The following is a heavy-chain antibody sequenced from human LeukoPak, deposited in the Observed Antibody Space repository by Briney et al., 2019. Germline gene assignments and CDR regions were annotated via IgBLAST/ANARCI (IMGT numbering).Heavy chain of an antibody. D-gene: IGHD2-21*02. Sequence: PGGSLRLSCAASGFTVSSNYMSWVRQAPGKGLEWVSVIYSGGTTYYADSVKGRFTISRDNSKNTLFLQMNSLRAEDTAVYYCARFYTVVTARGFDYWGQGSLVTVSS. CDR1: GFTVSSNY. J-gene: IGHJ4*02. CDR2: IYSGGTT. CDR3: ARFYTVVTARGFDY. V-gene: IGHV3-66*01.